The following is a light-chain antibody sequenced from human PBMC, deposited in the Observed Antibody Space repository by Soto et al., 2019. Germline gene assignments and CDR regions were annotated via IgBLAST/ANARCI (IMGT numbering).Light chain of an antibody. CDR2: DNN. CDR3: GTWDSSLSAGGV. J-gene: IGLJ3*02. V-gene: IGLV1-51*01. CDR1: SSNIGHNY. Sequence: QSVLTQPPSVSAAPGQTVTISCSGSSSNIGHNYVSWYQQLPGAAPKLLIYDNNKRPSGIPDRFSGSKSGTSATLAITGLQTGDEADYYCGTWDSSLSAGGVFGGGTKVTVL.